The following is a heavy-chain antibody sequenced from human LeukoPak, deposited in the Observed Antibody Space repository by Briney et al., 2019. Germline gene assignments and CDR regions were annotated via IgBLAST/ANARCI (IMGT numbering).Heavy chain of an antibody. V-gene: IGHV3-7*01. J-gene: IGHJ6*02. CDR3: ARDSGIAPAGYFHSYGMDV. D-gene: IGHD6-25*01. CDR1: GFTFRSYW. Sequence: PGGSLRLSCAASGFTFRSYWMTWVRQAPGKGLEWVANIKQDGSENYYVDSVKGRFTISRDSAKNSLYLQMNSLRAEDTAVYYCARDSGIAPAGYFHSYGMDVWGQGTTVTVSS. CDR2: IKQDGSEN.